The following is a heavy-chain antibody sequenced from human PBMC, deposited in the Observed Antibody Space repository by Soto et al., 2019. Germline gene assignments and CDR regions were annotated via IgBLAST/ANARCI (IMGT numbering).Heavy chain of an antibody. CDR1: GFTFSSYA. J-gene: IGHJ4*02. D-gene: IGHD4-17*01. CDR3: AKDRPLYGDYLFVPLAYYFDY. CDR2: ISGSGGST. V-gene: IGHV3-23*01. Sequence: GGSLRLSCAASGFTFSSYAMSWVRQAPGKGLEWVSAISGSGGSTYYADSVKGRFTISRDNSKNTLYLQMNSLRAEDTAVYYCAKDRPLYGDYLFVPLAYYFDYWGQGTLVTVSS.